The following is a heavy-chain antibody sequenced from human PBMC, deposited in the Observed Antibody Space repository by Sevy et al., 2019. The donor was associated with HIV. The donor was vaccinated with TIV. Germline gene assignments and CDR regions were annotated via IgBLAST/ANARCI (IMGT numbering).Heavy chain of an antibody. CDR2: IYHSGST. V-gene: IGHV4-38-2*02. CDR1: GYSISSGYY. J-gene: IGHJ5*02. D-gene: IGHD1-1*01. Sequence: SETLSLTYAVSGYSISSGYYWGWIRQPPGKGLEWIGSIYHSGSTYYNPSLKSRVTISVDTSKNQFSLKLSSVTAADTAVYYCAREVGSSNWNDNWFDPWGQGTLVTVSS. CDR3: AREVGSSNWNDNWFDP.